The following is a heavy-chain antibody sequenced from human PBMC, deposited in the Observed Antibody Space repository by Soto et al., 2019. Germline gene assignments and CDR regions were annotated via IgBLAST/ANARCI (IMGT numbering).Heavy chain of an antibody. CDR1: GYTFTSYG. CDR2: ISAYNGNT. CDR3: ARDKEYSSSSGWFDP. J-gene: IGHJ5*02. D-gene: IGHD6-6*01. V-gene: IGHV1-18*04. Sequence: QVQLVESGAEVKKPGASVKVSCKASGYTFTSYGISWVRQAPGQGLEWMGWISAYNGNTNYAQKLQGRVTMTTDTSTSTAYMELRSLRSDYTAVYYCARDKEYSSSSGWFDPWGQGTLVTVSS.